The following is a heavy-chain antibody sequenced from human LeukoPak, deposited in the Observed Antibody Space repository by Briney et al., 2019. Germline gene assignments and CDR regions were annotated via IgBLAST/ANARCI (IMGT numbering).Heavy chain of an antibody. J-gene: IGHJ4*02. V-gene: IGHV1-46*01. D-gene: IGHD2-15*01. CDR1: GYTFTSYY. CDR3: AREGSPLAPHDY. CDR2: INPSGGST. Sequence: ASVKVSCKASGYTFTSYYMHWVRQAPGQGLEWMGIINPSGGSTSYAQKFQGRVTMTRDMSTSTVYMELSSLRSEDTAVYYCAREGSPLAPHDYWGQGTLVTVSS.